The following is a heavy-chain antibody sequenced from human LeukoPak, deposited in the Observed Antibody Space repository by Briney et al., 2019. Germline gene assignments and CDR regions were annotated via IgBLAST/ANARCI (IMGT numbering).Heavy chain of an antibody. CDR1: GFTFSNAW. CDR2: IKSKTDGGTT. Sequence: GGSLRLSCAVSGFTFSNAWMSWVRQAPGKGLEWVGRIKSKTDGGTTDYAAPVKGRFTISRDNSKNTLYLQMNSLRAEDTAVYYCARGPESIAGDAFDIWGQGTMVTVSS. CDR3: ARGPESIAGDAFDI. J-gene: IGHJ3*02. D-gene: IGHD6-6*01. V-gene: IGHV3-15*01.